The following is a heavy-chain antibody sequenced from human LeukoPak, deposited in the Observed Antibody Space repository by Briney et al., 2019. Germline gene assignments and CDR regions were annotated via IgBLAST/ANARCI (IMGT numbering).Heavy chain of an antibody. D-gene: IGHD4-23*01. CDR1: GFTFSSYG. CDR2: ISGSGGTT. J-gene: IGHJ4*02. V-gene: IGHV3-23*01. CDR3: AKHRSSYGNSAVDS. Sequence: GGSLRLSCAASGFTFSSYGMSWVRQAPGKGLEWVSPISGSGGTTYYADSVKGRFTISRDNSKNTLYLQMNSLRAEDTAVYYCAKHRSSYGNSAVDSWGQGTLVTVSS.